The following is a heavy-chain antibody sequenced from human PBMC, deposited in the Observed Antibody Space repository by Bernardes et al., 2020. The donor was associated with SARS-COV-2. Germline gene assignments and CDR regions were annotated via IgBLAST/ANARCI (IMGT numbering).Heavy chain of an antibody. V-gene: IGHV3-21*01. D-gene: IGHD1-26*01. CDR3: GRDSGIRGADYYFDY. CDR1: GFTFNNYG. CDR2: ISSSSIYI. Sequence: GGSLRLSCAASGFTFNNYGMHWVRQAPGKGLEWVSSISSSSIYIYYADSVKGRFTISRDNAKKSLYLQMNNLRAEDTAVYYCGRDSGIRGADYYFDYWGQGNLVTVSS. J-gene: IGHJ4*02.